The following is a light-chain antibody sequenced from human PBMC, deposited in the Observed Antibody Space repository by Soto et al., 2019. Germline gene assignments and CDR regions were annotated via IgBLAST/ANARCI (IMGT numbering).Light chain of an antibody. V-gene: IGLV2-14*03. Sequence: QSALTQPASVSGSPGQSITISCTGTSSDVGAYNFVSWYQQHPGKAPKLMIYDVTNRPSGVSSRFSGSKSGNMASLAISGLQAEDEADYYCSSYTTSNTLVFGGGTKVTVL. CDR1: SSDVGAYNF. CDR3: SSYTTSNTLV. CDR2: DVT. J-gene: IGLJ2*01.